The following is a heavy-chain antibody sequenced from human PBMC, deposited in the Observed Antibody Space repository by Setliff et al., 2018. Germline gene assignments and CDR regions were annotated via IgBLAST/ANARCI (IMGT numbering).Heavy chain of an antibody. CDR1: GDSFSDYY. CDR3: AASRAYTGAVEEWFLPKTFDF. Sequence: SETLSLTCAVYGDSFSDYYWSWIRQPPGKGLEWIEEINHSGSTNYSPSLRSRVTMSVDTSKKQLSLKLSSVTVADAALYYCAASRAYTGAVEEWFLPKTFDFWGQGSPVTSPQ. V-gene: IGHV4-34*01. CDR2: INHSGST. J-gene: IGHJ4*02. D-gene: IGHD3-10*01.